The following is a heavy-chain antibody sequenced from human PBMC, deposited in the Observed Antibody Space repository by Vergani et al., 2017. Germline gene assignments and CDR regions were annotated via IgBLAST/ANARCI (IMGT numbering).Heavy chain of an antibody. Sequence: QVQLVQSGAEVKKPGSSVKVSCKASGGTFSSYAISWVRQAPGQGLEWMGGIIPIFGTANYAQKFQVRVTITADESTSTSYMELSSLRSEDTAVYYCARDSDQGPTNWYFDLWGRGTLVTVSS. CDR1: GGTFSSYA. CDR3: ARDSDQGPTNWYFDL. V-gene: IGHV1-69*01. CDR2: IIPIFGTA. J-gene: IGHJ2*01.